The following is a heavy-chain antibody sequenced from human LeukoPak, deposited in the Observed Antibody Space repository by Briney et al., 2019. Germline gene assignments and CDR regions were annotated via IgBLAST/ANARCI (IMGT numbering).Heavy chain of an antibody. CDR1: GYTFTSYG. CDR2: ISGYSGNT. D-gene: IGHD6-19*01. J-gene: IGHJ4*02. CDR3: ARDNALAVALDY. Sequence: ASVKVSCKASGYTFTSYGLSWVRQAPGQGLEWMGWISGYSGNTNYAQKLQGRVTMTADTSTSTAYMELRSLRPDDTAVYYCARDNALAVALDYWGQGTLVAVSS. V-gene: IGHV1-18*01.